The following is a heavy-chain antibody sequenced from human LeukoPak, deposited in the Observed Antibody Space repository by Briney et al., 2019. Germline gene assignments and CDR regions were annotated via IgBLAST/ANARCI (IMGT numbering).Heavy chain of an antibody. CDR1: GGSFSGYY. D-gene: IGHD1-26*01. CDR3: ARLKRPNRGSYIYYYYMDV. J-gene: IGHJ6*03. CDR2: INHSGST. Sequence: SETLSLTCAVYGGSFSGYYWSWIRQPPGKGLEWIGEINHSGSTNYNPSLKSRVTISVGTSKNQFSLKLSSVTAADTAVYYCARLKRPNRGSYIYYYYMDVWGKGTTVTVSS. V-gene: IGHV4-34*01.